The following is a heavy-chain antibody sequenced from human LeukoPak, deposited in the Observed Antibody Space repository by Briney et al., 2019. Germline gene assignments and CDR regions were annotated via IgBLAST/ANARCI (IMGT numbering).Heavy chain of an antibody. Sequence: AGSLRLSCAASGVTFSSYGMHWVRQAPGKGLEWVADIWYDGSNKYYADSVKRRFTISRDNSKNTLYLQMNIRRAEDTAVYDCARDGHDYGGSPYYFDYWGQGTLVTVSS. CDR3: ARDGHDYGGSPYYFDY. D-gene: IGHD4-23*01. J-gene: IGHJ4*02. CDR2: IWYDGSNK. CDR1: GVTFSSYG. V-gene: IGHV3-33*01.